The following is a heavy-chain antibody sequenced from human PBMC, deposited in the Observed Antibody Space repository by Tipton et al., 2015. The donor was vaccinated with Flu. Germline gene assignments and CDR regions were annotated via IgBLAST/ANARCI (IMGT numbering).Heavy chain of an antibody. CDR2: INPDGSKK. CDR3: ARDRGGSYTEIDS. V-gene: IGHV3-7*01. Sequence: QLVQSGGGVVPTGWSLRLSCAASGFTFSNYGMNWVRQAPGKGLEWVANINPDGSKKYSADFVKGRFTISRDNAKNSLYLQMNSLRDEDTALYYCARDRGGSYTEIDSWGQGTLVTVSS. J-gene: IGHJ4*02. CDR1: GFTFSNYG. D-gene: IGHD1-26*01.